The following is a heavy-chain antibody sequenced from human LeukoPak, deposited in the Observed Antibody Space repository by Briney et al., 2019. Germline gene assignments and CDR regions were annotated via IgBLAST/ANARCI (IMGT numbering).Heavy chain of an antibody. Sequence: PRGSLRLSCAASGCTFSDFYMTWIRQAPGKGLEWISYISEDGRITYYADSLKGRFTISRDNAKNSLSLQVDSLRADDTAVYFCARRGNTDSWTVLIDYWGQGTLVTVSS. CDR1: GCTFSDFY. J-gene: IGHJ4*02. CDR3: ARRGNTDSWTVLIDY. CDR2: ISEDGRIT. V-gene: IGHV3-11*01. D-gene: IGHD3/OR15-3a*01.